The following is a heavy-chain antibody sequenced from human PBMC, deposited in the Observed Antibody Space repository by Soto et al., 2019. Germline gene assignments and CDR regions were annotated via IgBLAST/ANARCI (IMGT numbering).Heavy chain of an antibody. Sequence: QVQLQESGPGLVKPSETLSLTCTVSGGSISSYYWSWIRQPPGKGLEWIGYIFYSGSTNYNPSLKSRVTISVDTSKNQFSLKLSSVTAADTAVYYCARRYSSSLDFWGQGTLVTVYS. CDR3: ARRYSSSLDF. V-gene: IGHV4-59*08. D-gene: IGHD6-13*01. CDR2: IFYSGST. J-gene: IGHJ4*02. CDR1: GGSISSYY.